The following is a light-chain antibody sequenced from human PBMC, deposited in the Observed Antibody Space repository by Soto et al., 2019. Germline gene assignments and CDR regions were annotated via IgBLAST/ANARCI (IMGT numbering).Light chain of an antibody. CDR2: AAS. CDR3: QQSYSTRRT. CDR1: QSISSY. J-gene: IGKJ1*01. Sequence: DIQMTQSPSSLSASVGDRVTITCRASQSISSYLNWYQQKPGKAPKLLIYAASSLQSGVPSRFSGSGSGTDFTLAISSLQPEDFETYCCQQSYSTRRTFGQGTNVDVK. V-gene: IGKV1-39*01.